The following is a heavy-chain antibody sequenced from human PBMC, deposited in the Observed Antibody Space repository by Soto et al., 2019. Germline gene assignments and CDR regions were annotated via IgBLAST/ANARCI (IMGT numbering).Heavy chain of an antibody. D-gene: IGHD3-3*01. CDR2: ISYDGNNK. Sequence: PGGSLRLSCAASGFTYSTYTMHWVRQAPGKGLEWVAVISYDGNNKFYADSVKGRFTISRDSTKQTLYLQMNSLRPDDTAMYYCAKARAQYYDFWSGYPVDYWGQGTLVTVSS. CDR1: GFTYSTYT. V-gene: IGHV3-30-3*01. J-gene: IGHJ4*02. CDR3: AKARAQYYDFWSGYPVDY.